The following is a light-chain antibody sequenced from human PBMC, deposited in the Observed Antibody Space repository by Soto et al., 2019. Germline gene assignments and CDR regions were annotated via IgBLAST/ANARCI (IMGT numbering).Light chain of an antibody. Sequence: EIVMTQSPATLSVSPGERATLSCRASQSVNRNLAWYQQKPGQAPRLLIYAASTRATGIPARFSGSGSETEFTLTIRSLQSEDFAVYYCQQYNNWWTFGQGTKVEI. V-gene: IGKV3-15*01. CDR1: QSVNRN. CDR3: QQYNNWWT. CDR2: AAS. J-gene: IGKJ1*01.